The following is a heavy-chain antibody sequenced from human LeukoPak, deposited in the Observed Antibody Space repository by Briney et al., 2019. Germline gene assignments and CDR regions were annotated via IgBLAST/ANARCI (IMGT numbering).Heavy chain of an antibody. V-gene: IGHV3-53*01. CDR2: IHRDDKT. CDR3: AREVISTPSYFDY. D-gene: IGHD2-2*01. CDR1: GFTVSSSF. Sequence: PGGSLRLSCAASGFTVSSSFIYWVRRAPGEGREWVSFIHRDDKTYYADSVKGRFTMSRDSSKNTLYLQMNSLGADDTAVYYCAREVISTPSYFDYWGQGILVTVSS. J-gene: IGHJ4*02.